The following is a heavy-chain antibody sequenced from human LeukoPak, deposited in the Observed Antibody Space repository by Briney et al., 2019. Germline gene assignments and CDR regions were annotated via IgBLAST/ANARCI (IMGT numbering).Heavy chain of an antibody. V-gene: IGHV4-59*08. D-gene: IGHD3-10*01. CDR1: GGSISSNY. J-gene: IGHJ2*01. CDR3: ARSLLPPWYFDL. Sequence: PSETLSLTCTVSGGSISSNYWSWIRQPPGKGLEWIGYIYYSGSTNSNPSLMSRVTISVDTSKNHFSLKLSSVTAADTAVYYCARSLLPPWYFDLWGRGTLVTVSS. CDR2: IYYSGST.